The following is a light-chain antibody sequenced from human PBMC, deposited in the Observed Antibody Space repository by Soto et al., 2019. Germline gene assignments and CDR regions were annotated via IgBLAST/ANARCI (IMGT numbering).Light chain of an antibody. CDR3: QHSYSTPRT. V-gene: IGKV1-39*01. Sequence: DIQMTQSPSSLSASVGDRVTITCRASQSISTYLNWYQQKVGKAPKLLIYAASSLQRGVPSRFSGSGSGTDFTLTISSLQPEEFATYYGQHSYSTPRTFGQGTKLEIK. CDR2: AAS. J-gene: IGKJ2*02. CDR1: QSISTY.